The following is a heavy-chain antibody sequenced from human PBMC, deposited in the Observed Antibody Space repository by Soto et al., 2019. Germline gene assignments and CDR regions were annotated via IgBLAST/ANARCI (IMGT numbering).Heavy chain of an antibody. CDR1: GVTFSSYA. Sequence: GASVKVSCKASGVTFSSYAISWVRQAPGQGLEWMGGIIPIFGTANYAQKFQGRVTITADESTSTAYMELSSLRSEDTAVYYCARAVQPYYYGSGSEYNWFDPWGQGTLVTVSS. V-gene: IGHV1-69*13. J-gene: IGHJ5*02. CDR2: IIPIFGTA. D-gene: IGHD3-10*01. CDR3: ARAVQPYYYGSGSEYNWFDP.